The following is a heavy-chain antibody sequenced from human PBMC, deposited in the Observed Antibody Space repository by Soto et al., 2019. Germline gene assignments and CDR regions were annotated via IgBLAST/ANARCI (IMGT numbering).Heavy chain of an antibody. V-gene: IGHV4-39*01. CDR1: GGSISSSSYY. CDR3: ARTGTAEDYYGMDV. D-gene: IGHD1-1*01. J-gene: IGHJ6*02. CDR2: IYYSGST. Sequence: LSLTCTVSGGSISSSSYYWGWIRQPPGKGLEWIGSIYYSGSTYYNPSLKSRVTIFVDTSKNQFSLKLSSVTAADTAVYYCARTGTAEDYYGMDVWGQGTTVTVSS.